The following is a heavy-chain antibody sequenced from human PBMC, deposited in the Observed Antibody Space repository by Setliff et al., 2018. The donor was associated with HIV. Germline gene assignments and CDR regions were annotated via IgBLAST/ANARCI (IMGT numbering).Heavy chain of an antibody. J-gene: IGHJ6*03. CDR2: MNPNSGNT. D-gene: IGHD2-15*01. Sequence: ASVKVSCKASGYTFTSYDINWARQATGQGLEWMGWMNPNSGNTGYAQKFQGRVTMTRNTSINTAYMELSSLRSEDTAVYYCARIGRTPYYYYYMDVWGKGTTVTVSS. CDR3: ARIGRTPYYYYYMDV. CDR1: GYTFTSYD. V-gene: IGHV1-8*02.